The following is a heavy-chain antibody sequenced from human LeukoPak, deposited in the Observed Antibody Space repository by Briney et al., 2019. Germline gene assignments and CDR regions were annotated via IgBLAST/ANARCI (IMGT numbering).Heavy chain of an antibody. D-gene: IGHD3-9*01. Sequence: GVLRLSCAASGFTFSSYSMNWVRQAPGKGLEWVSYISSSSSTIYYADSVKGRFTISRDKAKNSLYLQMNSLRAEDTAVYYCARGEYFLPQYYDILTAPVSYWGQGTLVTVSS. CDR3: ARGEYFLPQYYDILTAPVSY. CDR2: ISSSSSTI. CDR1: GFTFSSYS. J-gene: IGHJ4*02. V-gene: IGHV3-48*01.